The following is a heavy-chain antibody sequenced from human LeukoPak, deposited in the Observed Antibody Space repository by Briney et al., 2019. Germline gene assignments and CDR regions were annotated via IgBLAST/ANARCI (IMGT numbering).Heavy chain of an antibody. D-gene: IGHD4-17*01. CDR3: ARGQRGDYVRAGFDY. V-gene: IGHV1-8*01. CDR1: GYTFTSYD. Sequence: ASVKVSCKASGYTFTSYDINWVRQATGQGLEWMRWMNPNSGNTGYAQKFQGRVTMTRNTSISTAYMELSSLRSEDTAVYYCARGQRGDYVRAGFDYWGQGTLVTVSS. J-gene: IGHJ4*02. CDR2: MNPNSGNT.